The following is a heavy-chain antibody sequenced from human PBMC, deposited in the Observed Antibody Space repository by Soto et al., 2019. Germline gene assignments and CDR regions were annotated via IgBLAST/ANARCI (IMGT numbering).Heavy chain of an antibody. J-gene: IGHJ4*02. CDR2: INHSGST. CDR1: GGSFSGYY. CDR3: ARGFWQLVPKV. D-gene: IGHD6-6*01. Sequence: QVQLQQWGAGLLKPSETLSLTCAVYGGSFSGYYWSWIRQPPGKGLEWIGEINHSGSTNYNPSLKSRVTISVDQSKNQFSMKLSSVTAADTAVYYCARGFWQLVPKVWGQGTLVTVSS. V-gene: IGHV4-34*01.